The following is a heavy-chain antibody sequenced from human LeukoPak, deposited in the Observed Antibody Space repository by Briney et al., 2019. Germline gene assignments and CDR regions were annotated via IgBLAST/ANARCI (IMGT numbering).Heavy chain of an antibody. V-gene: IGHV3-33*08. D-gene: IGHD3-10*01. CDR1: GFTFSSYW. CDR3: ATVRGGSGTYYNDY. J-gene: IGHJ4*02. Sequence: SGGSLRLSCAASGFTFSSYWMHWVRQAPGKGLEWVAVIWYDGSNKYYADSVKGRFTISRDNSKNTLYLQMNSLRAEDTSVYYCATVRGGSGTYYNDYWGQGTLVTVSS. CDR2: IWYDGSNK.